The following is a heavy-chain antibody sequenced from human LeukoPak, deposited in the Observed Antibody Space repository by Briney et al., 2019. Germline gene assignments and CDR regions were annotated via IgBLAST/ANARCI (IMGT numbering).Heavy chain of an antibody. J-gene: IGHJ5*02. Sequence: SETLSLTCTVSGVSVSVRNYYWSWIRQPPGEGLEWIGYSYYRGSTMYNPSLSSRVTISVDTSKNQFSLRLTSVTAADTAVYYCARDLYGSGNFLPESPWGQGTLVTASS. V-gene: IGHV4-61*01. CDR1: GVSVSVRNYY. CDR2: SYYRGST. D-gene: IGHD3-10*01. CDR3: ARDLYGSGNFLPESP.